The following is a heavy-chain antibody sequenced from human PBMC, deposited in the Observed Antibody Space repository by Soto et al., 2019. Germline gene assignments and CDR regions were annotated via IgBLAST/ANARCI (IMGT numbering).Heavy chain of an antibody. Sequence: GGSLRLSCAASGFTFSSYWMHWVRQAPGKGLVWVSRINGDGSSTNSADSVKGRFTIFRDNAKHTLYLQMNSLRAEDTAVYYCARGSGNYYEWFDPWGQGTLVTVSS. CDR1: GFTFSSYW. V-gene: IGHV3-74*01. CDR2: INGDGSST. D-gene: IGHD3-22*01. J-gene: IGHJ5*02. CDR3: ARGSGNYYEWFDP.